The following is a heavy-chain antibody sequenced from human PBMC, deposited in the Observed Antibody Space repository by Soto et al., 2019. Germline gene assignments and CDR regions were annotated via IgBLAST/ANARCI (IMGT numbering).Heavy chain of an antibody. J-gene: IGHJ5*02. V-gene: IGHV3-23*01. CDR1: GFTFSSYA. D-gene: IGHD2-8*01. CDR3: AKDRVLMVYVGVSWFDP. Sequence: QPGGSLRLSCAASGFTFSSYAMSWVRQAPGKGLEWVSAISGSGGSTYYADSVKGRFTISRDNSKNTLYLQMNSLRAEDTAVYYCAKDRVLMVYVGVSWFDPWGQGTLVTVSS. CDR2: ISGSGGST.